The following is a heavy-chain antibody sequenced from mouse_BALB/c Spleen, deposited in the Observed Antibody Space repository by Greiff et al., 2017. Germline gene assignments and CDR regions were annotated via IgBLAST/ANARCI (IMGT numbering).Heavy chain of an antibody. CDR3: ARSGRYDDAMDY. Sequence: QVQLQQSGAELVRPGTSVKVSCKASGYAFTNYLIEWVKQRPGQGLEWIGVINPGSGGTNYNEKFKGKATLTADKSSSTAYMQLSSLTSDDSAVYFCARSGRYDDAMDYWGQGTSVTVSS. CDR1: GYAFTNYL. J-gene: IGHJ4*01. V-gene: IGHV1-54*01. CDR2: INPGSGGT. D-gene: IGHD2-14*01.